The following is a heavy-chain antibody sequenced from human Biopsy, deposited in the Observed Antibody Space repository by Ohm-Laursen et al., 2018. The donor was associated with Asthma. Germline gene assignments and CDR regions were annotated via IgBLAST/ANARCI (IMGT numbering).Heavy chain of an antibody. CDR1: EFPFSSYA. J-gene: IGHJ6*02. Sequence: SLRLSCAASEFPFSSYAMNWVRQAPGKGLEWVSSISGNGDNTHYSDSVQGRFIISRDNSKNTLYLQMNSLRVEDTAIYFCAKDKVGAANSYQYGMDVWGQGTLVTVS. CDR2: ISGNGDNT. CDR3: AKDKVGAANSYQYGMDV. V-gene: IGHV3-23*01. D-gene: IGHD1-26*01.